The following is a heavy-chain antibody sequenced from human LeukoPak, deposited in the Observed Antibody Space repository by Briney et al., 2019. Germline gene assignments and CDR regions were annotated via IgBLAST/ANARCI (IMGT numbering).Heavy chain of an antibody. V-gene: IGHV3-49*04. Sequence: PGRSLRLSCTGSGYTFGDYAMSWGRQSPGKGLEWVSLIRSKAFGGATEYAASVKGRFTISRDDSKSIAYLQMNSLKTEDTAMYYCTRDGGTLDYWGQGTLVTVSS. J-gene: IGHJ4*02. D-gene: IGHD3-16*01. CDR1: GYTFGDYA. CDR3: TRDGGTLDY. CDR2: IRSKAFGGAT.